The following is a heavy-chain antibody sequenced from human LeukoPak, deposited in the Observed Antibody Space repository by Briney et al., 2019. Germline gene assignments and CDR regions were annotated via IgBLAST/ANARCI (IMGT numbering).Heavy chain of an antibody. CDR3: ARDGAAHCGGDCYSGAFDI. V-gene: IGHV3-48*02. D-gene: IGHD2-21*02. J-gene: IGHJ3*02. CDR2: ISGSSRNI. Sequence: SGGSLRLSCGASGFTFSSYSMNWVRQAPGKGLEWVSYISGSSRNIYYPDSVRGRFTISRDNAKNSLYLQMNSLRDEDTAVYYCARDGAAHCGGDCYSGAFDIWGRGTMVTVSS. CDR1: GFTFSSYS.